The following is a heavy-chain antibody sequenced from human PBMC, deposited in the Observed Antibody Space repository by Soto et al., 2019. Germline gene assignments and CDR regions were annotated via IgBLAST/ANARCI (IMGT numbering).Heavy chain of an antibody. Sequence: ASVKVSCKASGGTFSSYAISWVRQAPGQGLEWMGGIIPIFGTANYAQKFQGRVTITADESTSTAYMELSSLRSEDTAVYYCARAKTRIGQQLVHLTRYYFDYWGQGTLVTVSS. CDR3: ARAKTRIGQQLVHLTRYYFDY. CDR1: GGTFSSYA. J-gene: IGHJ4*02. D-gene: IGHD6-13*01. CDR2: IIPIFGTA. V-gene: IGHV1-69*13.